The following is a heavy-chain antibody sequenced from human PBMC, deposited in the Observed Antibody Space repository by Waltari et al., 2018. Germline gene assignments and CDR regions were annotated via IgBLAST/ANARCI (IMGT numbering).Heavy chain of an antibody. V-gene: IGHV4-34*01. D-gene: IGHD1-20*01. CDR2: IHPSGST. CDR1: GGSFSGYY. CDR3: ARGLDNAKTGY. Sequence: QVQLQQWGAGLLKSSETLSLTCAVYGGSFSGYYGSWLRQPPGKELEWIGEIHPSGSTDYKSSLQSRVTIMLDTSKNHLSLKLTSVTAADTAVYYCARGLDNAKTGYWGQGTLVTVSS. J-gene: IGHJ4*02.